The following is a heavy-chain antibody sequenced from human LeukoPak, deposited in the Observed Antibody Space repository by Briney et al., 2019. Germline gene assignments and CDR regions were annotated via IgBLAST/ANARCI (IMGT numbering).Heavy chain of an antibody. J-gene: IGHJ4*02. CDR2: IWYDGSNK. CDR3: AREVKIAAAGLDY. CDR1: GFTFSSYG. V-gene: IGHV3-33*01. D-gene: IGHD6-13*01. Sequence: GGSLRLSCAASGFTFSSYGMHWVRQAPGKGLEWVAVIWYDGSNKYYADSVKGRFTISRDNSKNTLYLQMNSLIAEDTAVYYCAREVKIAAAGLDYWGQGTLVTGSS.